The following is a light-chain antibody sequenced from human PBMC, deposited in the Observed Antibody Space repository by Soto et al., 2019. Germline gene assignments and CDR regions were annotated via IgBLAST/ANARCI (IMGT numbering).Light chain of an antibody. CDR1: QSISSY. CDR3: LQDHDYPLT. V-gene: IGKV1-6*01. Sequence: IQMTQSPSSLSASVGDRVTITCRASQSISSYLNWYQQKPGKAPKILIYAASSLQSGVPSRFSGSGSGTDFTLTISSLQPEDFATYYCLQDHDYPLTFGGGTNVDIK. CDR2: AAS. J-gene: IGKJ4*01.